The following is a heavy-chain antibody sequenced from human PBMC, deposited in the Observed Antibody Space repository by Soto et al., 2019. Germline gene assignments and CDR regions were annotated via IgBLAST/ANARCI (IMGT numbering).Heavy chain of an antibody. D-gene: IGHD5-18*01. V-gene: IGHV1-8*01. CDR2: LNPRNGQT. J-gene: IGHJ4*02. CDR3: ARETNTSMVDY. Sequence: QVQLVQSGAEVKKPGASVKVSCQTSGFNFSTYDFNWVRQAAGQGPEWMGWLNPRNGQTGYVQKFRGRVTMTRDTSIATVYLELRRLTSEDTAIFFCARETNTSMVDYWGQGTLVTVS. CDR1: GFNFSTYD.